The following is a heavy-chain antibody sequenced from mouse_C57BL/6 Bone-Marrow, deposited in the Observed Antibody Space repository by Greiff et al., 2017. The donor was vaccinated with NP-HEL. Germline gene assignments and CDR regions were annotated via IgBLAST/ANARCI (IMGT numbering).Heavy chain of an antibody. CDR1: GYTFTSYW. CDR2: IDPSDSYT. Sequence: QVQLQQPGAELVKPGASVKLSCKASGYTFTSYWMQWVKQRPGQGLEWIGEIDPSDSYTNYNQKFKGKATLTVDTSSSTAYMQLSSLTSEDSAVYYCARSSRYYYGSSYGFAYWGQGTLVTVSA. CDR3: ARSSRYYYGSSYGFAY. J-gene: IGHJ3*01. D-gene: IGHD1-1*01. V-gene: IGHV1-50*01.